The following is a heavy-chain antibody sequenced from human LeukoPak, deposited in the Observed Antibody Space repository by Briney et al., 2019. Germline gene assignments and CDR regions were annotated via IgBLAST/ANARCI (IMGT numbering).Heavy chain of an antibody. D-gene: IGHD2-2*01. CDR2: INPNSGGT. J-gene: IGHJ4*02. V-gene: IGHV1-2*02. Sequence: ASVKVSCKASGYTFTDYYMLWVRQAPGQGLEWMGWINPNSGGTNSAQKFQGRVTMTRDTSISTAYMELSRLRSDETAVYYCARGHTSLSSFDYWGQGTLVTVSS. CDR1: GYTFTDYY. CDR3: ARGHTSLSSFDY.